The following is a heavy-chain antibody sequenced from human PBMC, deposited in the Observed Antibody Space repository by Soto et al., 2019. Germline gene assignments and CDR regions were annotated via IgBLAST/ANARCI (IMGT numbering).Heavy chain of an antibody. J-gene: IGHJ4*02. CDR3: ARNGPHGDADY. CDR2: IWHDGSTK. CDR1: GFTFSSYG. Sequence: PGGSLRLSCAASGFTFSSYGMHWVRQAPGKGLYWVAVIWHDGSTKDYADSVKGRFTISRDNSKSTLYLQMNSLGAEDTAVYYCARNGPHGDADYWGQGTLVTVSS. D-gene: IGHD4-17*01. V-gene: IGHV3-33*01.